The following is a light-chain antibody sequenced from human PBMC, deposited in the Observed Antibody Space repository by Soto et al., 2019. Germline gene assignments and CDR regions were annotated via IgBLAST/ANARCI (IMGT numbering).Light chain of an antibody. V-gene: IGKV1-39*01. CDR2: AAS. J-gene: IGKJ1*01. CDR1: QSISSY. CDR3: QQSYSTPRR. Sequence: DIQMTQSPSSLSASVGDRVTITCRASQSISSYLNWYQQKPGKAPKLLIYAASSLQSGVPSRFSGSGSGTDFTLPIASLQPEDFATYYCQQSYSTPRRLGQGTKGEIK.